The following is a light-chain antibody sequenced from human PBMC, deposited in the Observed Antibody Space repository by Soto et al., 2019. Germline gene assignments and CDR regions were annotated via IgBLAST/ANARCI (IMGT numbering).Light chain of an antibody. CDR2: ANT. CDR1: SSNIGAGFD. Sequence: QSVLTPPPSVSGAPGQRVSISCIGRSSNIGAGFDVQWYQPLPGSAPKLLIYANTNRPSGVLDRFSGSKSGTSASLSITGLQAEDEADYYCHSYGSSLTWVFAGGTKLTVL. J-gene: IGLJ2*01. V-gene: IGLV1-40*01. CDR3: HSYGSSLTWV.